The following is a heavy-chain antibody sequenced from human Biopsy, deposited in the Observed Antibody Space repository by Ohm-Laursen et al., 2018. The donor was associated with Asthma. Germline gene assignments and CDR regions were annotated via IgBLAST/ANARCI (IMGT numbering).Heavy chain of an antibody. D-gene: IGHD1-26*01. CDR1: GGSTSSEDYY. V-gene: IGHV4-30-4*02. CDR2: VYSSGST. Sequence: SDTLSLTCTVSGGSTSSEDYYWTWIRQPPGKGLEWVGYVYSSGSTYYNPSLDSRVMISLDTSKNQFSLSLSSVTAADTAVYFCSRGLGIVGATPDGFNIWGQGTLVTVSS. J-gene: IGHJ3*02. CDR3: SRGLGIVGATPDGFNI.